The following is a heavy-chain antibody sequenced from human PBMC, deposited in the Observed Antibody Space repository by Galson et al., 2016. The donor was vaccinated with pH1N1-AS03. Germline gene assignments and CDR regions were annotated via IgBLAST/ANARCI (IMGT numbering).Heavy chain of an antibody. CDR3: AKDRSSRNVLGAYDY. V-gene: IGHV3-23*01. J-gene: IGHJ4*02. Sequence: SLRLSCAASGFTFSNYGMSWVRQAPGKGLEWVSDISSGNTYHADSVKGRFTIPRDDSKNTLYLQMSSLRAEDTAVYYCAKDRSSRNVLGAYDYWGQGTLVTVSS. D-gene: IGHD3-10*02. CDR2: ISSGNT. CDR1: GFTFSNYG.